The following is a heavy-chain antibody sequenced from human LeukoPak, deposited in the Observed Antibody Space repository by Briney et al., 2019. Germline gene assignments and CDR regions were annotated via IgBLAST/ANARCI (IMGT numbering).Heavy chain of an antibody. D-gene: IGHD3-22*01. Sequence: PGGSLRLSCAASGFTFNSYAMSWVRQAPGKGLEWVANTKQDETEKHYADSVKGRFTISRDNAQNSLYLQMNSLRAEDTAVYFCARNRQWLLADYWGQGTVVTVSS. V-gene: IGHV3-7*04. CDR3: ARNRQWLLADY. J-gene: IGHJ4*02. CDR1: GFTFNSYA. CDR2: TKQDETEK.